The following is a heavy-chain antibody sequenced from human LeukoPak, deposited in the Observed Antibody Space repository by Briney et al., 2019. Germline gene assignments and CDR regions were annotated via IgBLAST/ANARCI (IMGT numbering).Heavy chain of an antibody. J-gene: IGHJ4*02. CDR1: GFTFDDYV. V-gene: IGHV3-9*01. CDR2: ISWNSGSI. D-gene: IGHD2-15*01. CDR3: AKGRACSGGRCHYYFDD. Sequence: PGGFLSLSCAASGFTFDDYVMHWVRQAPGKGLEWASGISWNSGSIDYADSVKGRFTISRDNGKNSLYLQMNSLRPEDTALYYCAKGRACSGGRCHYYFDDWGQGTLVTVSS.